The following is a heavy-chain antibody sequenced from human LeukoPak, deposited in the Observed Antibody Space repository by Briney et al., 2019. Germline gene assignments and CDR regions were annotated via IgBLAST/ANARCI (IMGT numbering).Heavy chain of an antibody. CDR1: GFTFSSYA. D-gene: IGHD4-17*01. CDR2: ISGSGGST. Sequence: GGSLRLSCAASGFTFSSYAMSWVRQAPGKGLEWVSAISGSGGSTYYADSVKGRFTISRDNSKNTLYLQMNSLRAEDTAVYYCAKDRSPGGTTMSYFDYWGQGTLVTVSS. J-gene: IGHJ4*02. V-gene: IGHV3-23*01. CDR3: AKDRSPGGTTMSYFDY.